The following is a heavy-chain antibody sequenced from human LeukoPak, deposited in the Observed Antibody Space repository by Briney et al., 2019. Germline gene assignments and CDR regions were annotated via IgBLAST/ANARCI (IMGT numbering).Heavy chain of an antibody. J-gene: IGHJ3*02. CDR1: GFTFSNAW. Sequence: GGSLRLSCAASGFTFSNAWMSWVRQAPVKGLEWVANIKQDGSEKYYVDSVKGRFTISRDNAKNSLYLQMNSLRAEDTAVYYCARVQVGVEARHWYAFDIWGQGTMVTVSS. V-gene: IGHV3-7*01. CDR2: IKQDGSEK. D-gene: IGHD6-6*01. CDR3: ARVQVGVEARHWYAFDI.